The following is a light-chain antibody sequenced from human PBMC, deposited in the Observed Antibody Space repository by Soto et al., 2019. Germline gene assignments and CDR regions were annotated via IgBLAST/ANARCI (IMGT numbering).Light chain of an antibody. V-gene: IGKV1-39*01. CDR1: QSISSS. J-gene: IGKJ5*01. Sequence: DIQMTQSPSSLSASVGDRVTITCRASQSISSSLNWYQQKPGKAPKLLIYAASSLQSGVPSRFSGSGSGTDFTLTISSLQPEAFATYYCQQSYSTLITFGQGTLLEIK. CDR2: AAS. CDR3: QQSYSTLIT.